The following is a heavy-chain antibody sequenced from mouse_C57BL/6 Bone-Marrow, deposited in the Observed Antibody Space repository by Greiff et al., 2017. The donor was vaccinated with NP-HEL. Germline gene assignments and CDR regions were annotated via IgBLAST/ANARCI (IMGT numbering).Heavy chain of an antibody. D-gene: IGHD1-1*01. J-gene: IGHJ2*01. CDR3: AVDYFDY. CDR1: GYTFTSYW. V-gene: IGHV1-50*01. Sequence: QVQLQQPGAELVKPGASVKLSCKASGYTFTSYWMQWVKQRPGQGLEWIGEIDPSDSYTNYNQKFKGKATLSVDPSSSPAYMQVSSVTSEDSEVYYCAVDYFDYWGEGTTLTVSS. CDR2: IDPSDSYT.